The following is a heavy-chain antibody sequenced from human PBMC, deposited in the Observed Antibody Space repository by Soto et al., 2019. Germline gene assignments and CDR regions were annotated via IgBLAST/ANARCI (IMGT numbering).Heavy chain of an antibody. Sequence: EVQLLESGGGLVQPGGSLRLSCAASGFTFSSYAMRWVRQAPVKGLEWVSAISGSGDSTYYADSVKGRFTISRDNSKNTLYLQMNSLRAEDTAVYYCARLSSGSYHDYGGQGTLVTVSS. CDR2: ISGSGDST. J-gene: IGHJ4*02. CDR3: ARLSSGSYHDY. V-gene: IGHV3-23*01. CDR1: GFTFSSYA. D-gene: IGHD1-26*01.